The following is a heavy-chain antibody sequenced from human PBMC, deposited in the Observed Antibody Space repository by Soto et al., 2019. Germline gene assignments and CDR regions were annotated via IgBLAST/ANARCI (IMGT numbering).Heavy chain of an antibody. J-gene: IGHJ3*02. V-gene: IGHV2-5*02. CDR1: GFSLSTSGVG. CDR2: IYWDDDK. CDR3: AHRPANIAIWGSYRPHDAFDI. Sequence: KESGPTLVKPTQTLTLTCTFSGFSLSTSGVGVGWIRQPPGKALEWLALIYWDDDKRYSPSLKSRLTITKDTSKNQVVLTMTNMDPVDTATYYCAHRPANIAIWGSYRPHDAFDIWGQGTMVTVSS. D-gene: IGHD3-16*02.